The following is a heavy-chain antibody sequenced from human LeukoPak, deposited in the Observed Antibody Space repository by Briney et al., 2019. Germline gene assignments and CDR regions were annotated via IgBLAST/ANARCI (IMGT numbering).Heavy chain of an antibody. CDR3: ARHAFDWLLYLIGAFDI. J-gene: IGHJ3*02. V-gene: IGHV4-34*01. CDR1: GGSFSGYY. CDR2: LYYSGST. D-gene: IGHD3-9*01. Sequence: PSETLSLTCAVYGGSFSGYYWSWIRQPPGKGLEWIGTLYYSGSTYYNPSLKSRVNISVDTSTNQLFLKLSSVTAADTAVYYCARHAFDWLLYLIGAFDIWGQGTIVTVSS.